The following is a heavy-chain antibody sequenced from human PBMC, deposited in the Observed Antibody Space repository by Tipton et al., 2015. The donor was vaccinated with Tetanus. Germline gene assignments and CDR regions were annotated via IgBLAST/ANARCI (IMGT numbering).Heavy chain of an antibody. Sequence: TLSLTCTVSGGSISSYYWSWVRQPPGKGLEWIGYIYYSGSTNYNPSLKSRVTISVDTSKNQFSLKLSSVTAADTAVYYCARGYSSGRYPQTDYWGQGTLVTVSS. CDR3: ARGYSSGRYPQTDY. CDR1: GGSISSYY. CDR2: IYYSGST. J-gene: IGHJ4*02. D-gene: IGHD6-19*01. V-gene: IGHV4-59*01.